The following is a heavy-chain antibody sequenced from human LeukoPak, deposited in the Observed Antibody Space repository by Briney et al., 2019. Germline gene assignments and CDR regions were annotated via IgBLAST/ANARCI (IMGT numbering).Heavy chain of an antibody. V-gene: IGHV1-18*01. Sequence: ASVKVSCKASGYTFTSYGISWVRQAPGQGLGWMGWISAYNGNTNYAQKLQGRVTMTTDTSTSTACMELRSLRSDDTAVYYCARDLRVYSGTLVGAYWGQGTLVTVSS. D-gene: IGHD1-26*01. J-gene: IGHJ4*02. CDR1: GYTFTSYG. CDR3: ARDLRVYSGTLVGAY. CDR2: ISAYNGNT.